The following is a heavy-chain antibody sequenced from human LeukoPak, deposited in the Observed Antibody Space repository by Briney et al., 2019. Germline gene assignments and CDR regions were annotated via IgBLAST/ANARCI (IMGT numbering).Heavy chain of an antibody. Sequence: SETLSLTCTVSGGSISSYYWSWIRQPAGKGLEWIGRIYTSGSTNYNPSLKSRVTMSVDTSKNQFSLKLSSVTAADTAVYYCARDDSTGQLDAFDIWGQGKVVTVSS. J-gene: IGHJ3*02. V-gene: IGHV4-4*07. D-gene: IGHD3-22*01. CDR3: ARDDSTGQLDAFDI. CDR2: IYTSGST. CDR1: GGSISSYY.